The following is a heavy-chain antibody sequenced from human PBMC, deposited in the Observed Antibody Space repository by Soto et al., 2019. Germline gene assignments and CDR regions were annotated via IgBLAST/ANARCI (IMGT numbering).Heavy chain of an antibody. CDR1: GFTFSSYG. V-gene: IGHV3-33*01. J-gene: IGHJ4*02. CDR3: ARDPYGYYDSSGYPALHFDY. D-gene: IGHD3-22*01. CDR2: IWYDGSKK. Sequence: GGSLRLSCAASGFTFSSYGMHWVRQAPGKGLEWVAVIWYDGSKKYYADPVKGRFTISRDNSKNTLYLQMNSLRAEDTAVYYCARDPYGYYDSSGYPALHFDYWGQGTLVTVSS.